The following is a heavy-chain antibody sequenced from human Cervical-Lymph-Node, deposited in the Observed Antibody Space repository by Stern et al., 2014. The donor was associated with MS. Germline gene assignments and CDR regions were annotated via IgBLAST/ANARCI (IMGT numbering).Heavy chain of an antibody. CDR3: ARGEGYSYAY. V-gene: IGHV1-2*06. J-gene: IGHJ4*02. CDR1: GFTFTGYH. D-gene: IGHD5-18*01. CDR2: INANSGAT. Sequence: VQLVESGAEVKNPGASVIVSCKASGFTFTGYHIHWVRQAPGQGLEWMGRINANSGATNYEQKFQGRVTMTRDTSINTVYMEMSRLTSDDTAVYYCARGEGYSYAYWGQGSLVTVSS.